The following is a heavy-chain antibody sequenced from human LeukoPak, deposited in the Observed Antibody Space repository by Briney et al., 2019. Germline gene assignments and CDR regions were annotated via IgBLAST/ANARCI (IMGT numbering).Heavy chain of an antibody. Sequence: GGSLRLSCAASGFTFSSYAMSWVRQAPGKGLERVSAISGSGGSTYYADSVKGRFTISRDNSKNTLYLQMNSLRAEDTAVYYCAKAGRVGYCSGGSCSFDYWGQGTLVTVSS. D-gene: IGHD2-15*01. CDR3: AKAGRVGYCSGGSCSFDY. V-gene: IGHV3-23*01. CDR2: ISGSGGST. CDR1: GFTFSSYA. J-gene: IGHJ4*02.